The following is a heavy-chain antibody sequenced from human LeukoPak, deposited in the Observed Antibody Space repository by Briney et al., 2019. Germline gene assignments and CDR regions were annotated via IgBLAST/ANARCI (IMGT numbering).Heavy chain of an antibody. J-gene: IGHJ4*02. V-gene: IGHV4-59*01. CDR2: IYYSGST. D-gene: IGHD6-13*01. CDR3: ARGLKIQSSSWYTVQYFDY. CDR1: GGSISSYY. Sequence: SETLSLTCTVSGGSISSYYWSWIRQPPGKGLEWIGYIYYSGSTNYNPSLKSRVTISVDTSKNQFSLKLSSVTAADTAVYYCARGLKIQSSSWYTVQYFDYWGQGTLVTVSS.